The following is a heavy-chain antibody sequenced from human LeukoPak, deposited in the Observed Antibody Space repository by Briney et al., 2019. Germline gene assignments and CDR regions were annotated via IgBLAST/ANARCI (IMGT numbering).Heavy chain of an antibody. D-gene: IGHD6-19*01. Sequence: GGPLRLLCEASGFTFNTYAIYCVRGSPGGAVEWVSDICGRGGCTYCADSVKGRFSISGENSKYTVYLQMNSLTADDTAVYYCAKTTVGYSSGRYPGWPADCWGQGTLVTVSS. CDR3: AKTTVGYSSGRYPGWPADC. V-gene: IGHV3-23*01. J-gene: IGHJ4*02. CDR2: ICGRGGCT. CDR1: GFTFNTYA.